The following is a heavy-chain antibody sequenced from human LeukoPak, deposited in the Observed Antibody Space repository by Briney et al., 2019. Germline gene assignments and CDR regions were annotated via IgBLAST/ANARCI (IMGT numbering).Heavy chain of an antibody. Sequence: TGGSLRLSCAASGFTFSSYAMSWVRQAPGKGLEWVSGTSGSGGGTYYADSVKGRFTISRDNSKNTLYLQMNGLRAEDTAVYSCAKVGSFGSGIWQSYYGMDVWGQGTTVTVSS. V-gene: IGHV3-23*01. CDR1: GFTFSSYA. J-gene: IGHJ6*02. CDR3: AKVGSFGSGIWQSYYGMDV. D-gene: IGHD3-10*01. CDR2: TSGSGGGT.